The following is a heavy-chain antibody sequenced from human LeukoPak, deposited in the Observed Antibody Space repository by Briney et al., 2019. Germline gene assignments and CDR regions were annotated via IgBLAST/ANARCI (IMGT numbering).Heavy chain of an antibody. CDR2: ISGSGGST. V-gene: IGHV3-23*01. Sequence: GGSLRLSCAASGFTFSSYEMSWVRQAPGKGLESVSAISGSGGSTYYADSVKGRFTISRDNSKNTLYLQMNSLRAEDTAIYYCASRTSWGPAYWGQGTLVTVSS. CDR1: GFTFSSYE. J-gene: IGHJ4*02. D-gene: IGHD2-2*01. CDR3: ASRTSWGPAY.